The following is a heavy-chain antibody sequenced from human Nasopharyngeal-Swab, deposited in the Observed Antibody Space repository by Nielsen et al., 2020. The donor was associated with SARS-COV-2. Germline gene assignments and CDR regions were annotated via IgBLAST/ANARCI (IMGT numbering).Heavy chain of an antibody. CDR1: GGTFSSYA. D-gene: IGHD6-6*01. Sequence: SVKVSCKASGGTFSSYAISWVRQAPGQGLEWMGGIIPIFGTANYAQKFQGRVTITADESTSTAYMELSSLRAEDTAVYYCARCLVLGAARYFDYWGQGTLVTVSS. J-gene: IGHJ4*02. CDR3: ARCLVLGAARYFDY. V-gene: IGHV1-69*13. CDR2: IIPIFGTA.